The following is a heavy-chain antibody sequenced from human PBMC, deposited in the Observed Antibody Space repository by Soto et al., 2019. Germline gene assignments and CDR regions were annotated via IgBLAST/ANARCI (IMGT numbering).Heavy chain of an antibody. J-gene: IGHJ6*02. CDR2: ISAYNGNT. V-gene: IGHV1-18*01. CDR3: ARDSTTRVSSDVPGMDV. D-gene: IGHD1-26*01. CDR1: GYTFTSYG. Sequence: ASVKVSCKASGYTFTSYGISWVRQAPGQGLEWMGWISAYNGNTNYAQKLQGRVTMTTDTSTSTAYMELRSLRSDDTAVYYCARDSTTRVSSDVPGMDVWGQGTTVTVSS.